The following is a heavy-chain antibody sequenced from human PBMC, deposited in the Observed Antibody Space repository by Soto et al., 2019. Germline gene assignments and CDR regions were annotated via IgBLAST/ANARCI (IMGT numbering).Heavy chain of an antibody. CDR2: INPNSGGT. Sequence: SVKVSCKASGYTFTGYYMHWVRQAPGQGLEWMGWINPNSGGTNYAQKFRGRVTMTRDTSISTAYMELSRLRSDDTAVYYCARDHDYDFGQSWGQRTLVTVSS. D-gene: IGHD3-3*01. J-gene: IGHJ5*02. CDR1: GYTFTGYY. V-gene: IGHV1-2*02. CDR3: ARDHDYDFGQS.